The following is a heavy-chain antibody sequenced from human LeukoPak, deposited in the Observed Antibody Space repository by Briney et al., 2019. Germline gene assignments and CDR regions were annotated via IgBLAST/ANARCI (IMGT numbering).Heavy chain of an antibody. CDR2: INPNSGGT. Sequence: ASVKVSCEASGYTFTGYYMHWVRQAPGQGLEWMGWINPNSGGTNYAQKFQGRVTMTRDTSISTAYMELSRLRSDDTAVYYCARDRRGTVPFDYWGQGTLVTVSS. CDR3: ARDRRGTVPFDY. V-gene: IGHV1-2*02. D-gene: IGHD1-1*01. CDR1: GYTFTGYY. J-gene: IGHJ4*02.